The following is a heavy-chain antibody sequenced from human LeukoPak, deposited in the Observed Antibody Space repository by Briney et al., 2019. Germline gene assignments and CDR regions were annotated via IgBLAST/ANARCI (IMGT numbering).Heavy chain of an antibody. J-gene: IGHJ5*02. CDR3: ASSNDFGDYVGA. CDR2: MYHGGST. V-gene: IGHV4-30-2*01. CDR1: GGSINSGGYS. Sequence: SETLSLTCAISGGSINSGGYSWSCIRHPPRNGLEWIGYMYHGGSTYYNPSLESRVTISVDRSKNQFSRKLSSVTAVDTAVYYCASSNDFGDYVGAWGQGTLVTVSS. D-gene: IGHD4-17*01.